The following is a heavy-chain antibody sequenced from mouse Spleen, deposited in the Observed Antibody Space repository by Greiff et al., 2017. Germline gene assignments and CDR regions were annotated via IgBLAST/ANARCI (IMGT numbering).Heavy chain of an antibody. Sequence: VHLVESGPGLVAPSQSLSITCTVSGFSLTSYAISWVRQPPGKGLEWLGVIWTGGGTNYNSALKSRLSISKDNSKSQVFLKMNSLQTDDTARYYCARVTTMVARDLGAMDYWGQGTSVTVSS. CDR2: IWTGGGT. D-gene: IGHD1-1*01. J-gene: IGHJ4*01. CDR1: GFSLTSYA. V-gene: IGHV2-9-1*01. CDR3: ARVTTMVARDLGAMDY.